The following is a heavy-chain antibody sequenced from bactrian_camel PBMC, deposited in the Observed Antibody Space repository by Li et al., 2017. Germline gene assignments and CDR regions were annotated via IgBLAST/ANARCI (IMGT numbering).Heavy chain of an antibody. V-gene: IGHV3S67*01. D-gene: IGHD5*01. CDR1: RLPVTTNR. CDR2: MENHWSK. Sequence: DVQLVESGGGSVRPGGSLTLSCAASRLPVTTNRVTWFRQAAGKEREQVAAMENHWSKDYADSVKGRFTISKDRSKNTLYLQMNSLKPEDTAMYYCALDSAFWFVQCLREPRQYSYWGQGTQVTVS. CDR3: ALDSAFWFVQCLREPRQYSY. J-gene: IGHJ4*01.